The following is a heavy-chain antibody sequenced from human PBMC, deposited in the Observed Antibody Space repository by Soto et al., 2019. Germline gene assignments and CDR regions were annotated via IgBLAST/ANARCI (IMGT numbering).Heavy chain of an antibody. CDR2: IYYSGST. Sequence: PSETLSLTCTVSGGSISSYYWSWTRQPPGKGLEWIGYIYYSGSTNYNPSLKSRVTISVDTSKNQFSLKLSSVTAADTAVYYCARAGRYYYDSSGSTGYYFEYWGQGTLVTVSS. J-gene: IGHJ4*02. V-gene: IGHV4-59*01. CDR3: ARAGRYYYDSSGSTGYYFEY. D-gene: IGHD3-22*01. CDR1: GGSISSYY.